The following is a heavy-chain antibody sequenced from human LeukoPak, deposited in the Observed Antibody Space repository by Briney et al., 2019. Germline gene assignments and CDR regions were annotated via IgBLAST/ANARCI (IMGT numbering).Heavy chain of an antibody. Sequence: SETLSLTCTVSGGSISSYYWSWIRQPPGKGLEWIGEINHSGSTNYNPSLKSRVTISVDTSKSQLSLKLSSVTAADTAVYYCARDRYYYDSSGYYQLDYWGQGTLVTVSS. CDR1: GGSISSYY. CDR2: INHSGST. CDR3: ARDRYYYDSSGYYQLDY. D-gene: IGHD3-22*01. V-gene: IGHV4-34*01. J-gene: IGHJ4*02.